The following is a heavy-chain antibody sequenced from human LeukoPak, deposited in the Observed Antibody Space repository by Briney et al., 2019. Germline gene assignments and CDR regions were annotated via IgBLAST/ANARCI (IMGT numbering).Heavy chain of an antibody. CDR3: AKIIDYGALDACDI. CDR2: ISGSGVST. Sequence: GGSLRLSCAASGFSFNSYAMTWVRQAPGEGLEWVAGISGSGVSTHYADSVKGRFTISRDNSKNTLHVQMNSLKAEDTAVYYCAKIIDYGALDACDIWGQGTMVTVSS. CDR1: GFSFNSYA. D-gene: IGHD4-17*01. V-gene: IGHV3-23*01. J-gene: IGHJ3*02.